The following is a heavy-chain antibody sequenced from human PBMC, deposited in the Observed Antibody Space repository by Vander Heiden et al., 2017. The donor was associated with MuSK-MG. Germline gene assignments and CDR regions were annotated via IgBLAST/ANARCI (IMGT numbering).Heavy chain of an antibody. J-gene: IGHJ3*02. CDR2: ISAYNGNT. V-gene: IGHV1-18*01. Sequence: QVQLVQSGAEVQKPGASVKVSCKASGYTFTSYGISRLRQAPGQGLGWMRGISAYNGNTNYAQKLQGRVTMTTDTSTSTAYMELRSLRSDDTAVYYCARDLYSGGQEDAFDIWGQGTMVTVSS. D-gene: IGHD2-21*01. CDR1: GYTFTSYG. CDR3: ARDLYSGGQEDAFDI.